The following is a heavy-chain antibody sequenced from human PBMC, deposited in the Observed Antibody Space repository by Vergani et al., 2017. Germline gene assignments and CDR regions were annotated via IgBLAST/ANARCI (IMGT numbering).Heavy chain of an antibody. J-gene: IGHJ4*02. V-gene: IGHV3-66*01. D-gene: IGHD4-17*01. Sequence: EVQLVESGGGLVQPGGSLRLSCAASGFTVSSNYMSWVRQAPGKGLEWVSVIYSGGSTYYADSVKGRFTISGDNSKNTLYLQMNSLRAEDTAVYYCARDPDGDYFDYWGQGTLVTVSS. CDR3: ARDPDGDYFDY. CDR2: IYSGGST. CDR1: GFTVSSNY.